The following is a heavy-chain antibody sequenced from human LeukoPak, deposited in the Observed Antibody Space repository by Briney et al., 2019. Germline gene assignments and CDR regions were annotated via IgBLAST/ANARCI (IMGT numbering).Heavy chain of an antibody. CDR2: FQYSGNS. CDR1: GSSITAFY. D-gene: IGHD1-26*01. CDR3: ARGSGSRFGDAFDI. V-gene: IGHV4-59*12. Sequence: PSETLSLTCNVSGSSITAFYWSWIRQSPGKGLEWIGSFQYSGNSNYNPSLKSRVAMSVDTSKRQLSLRLTSVTAADTAVYYCARGSGSRFGDAFDIWGQGTMVTVSS. J-gene: IGHJ3*02.